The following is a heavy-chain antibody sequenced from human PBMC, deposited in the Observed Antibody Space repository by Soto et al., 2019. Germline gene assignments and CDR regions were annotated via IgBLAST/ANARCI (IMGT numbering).Heavy chain of an antibody. CDR2: ISSSSSTX. V-gene: IGHV3-48*02. J-gene: IGHJ4*02. CDR1: GFTFSSYS. CDR3: AREDGSIAAADDY. D-gene: IGHD6-13*01. Sequence: LSCAASGFTFSSYSMNWVRQAPGKGLXWVSXISSSSSTXXXADSVKGRFTISRDNAKNSPYLQMNSLRDEDTAVYYRAREDGSIAAADDYWGQGTLVTVSS.